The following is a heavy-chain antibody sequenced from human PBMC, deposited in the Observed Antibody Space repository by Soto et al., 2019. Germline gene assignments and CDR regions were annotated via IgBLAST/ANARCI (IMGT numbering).Heavy chain of an antibody. D-gene: IGHD3-22*01. CDR3: ARMIEMATIRTQLYYYYDMDV. CDR2: IWYDGSNK. V-gene: IGHV3-33*01. J-gene: IGHJ6*02. Sequence: QVQLVESGGGVVQPGRSLRLSCAASGFTFSSYGMHWVRQAPGKGLEWVAVIWYDGSNKYYADSVKGRFTISRDNSKNTLYLQMNRLRAEDTAVYYCARMIEMATIRTQLYYYYDMDVWGQGTTVTVSS. CDR1: GFTFSSYG.